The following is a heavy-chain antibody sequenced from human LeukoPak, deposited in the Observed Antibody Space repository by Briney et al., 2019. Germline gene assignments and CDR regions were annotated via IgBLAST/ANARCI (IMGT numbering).Heavy chain of an antibody. CDR2: ISNDESKK. CDR3: AKDRYSYAFEYFES. V-gene: IGHV3-30*18. J-gene: IGHJ4*02. CDR1: GFTFSSYW. D-gene: IGHD3-16*01. Sequence: GGSLRLSCEASGFTFSSYWMSWVRQAPGKGLEWVAVISNDESKKYYADSVKGRFTISRDNSKNTLSLQVSSLRAEDTAVYYCAKDRYSYAFEYFESWGQGTLVTVSS.